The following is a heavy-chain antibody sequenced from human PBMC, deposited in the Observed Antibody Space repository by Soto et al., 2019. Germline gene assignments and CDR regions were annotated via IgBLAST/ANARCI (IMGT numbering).Heavy chain of an antibody. D-gene: IGHD5-18*01. CDR3: VTGYHSDY. Sequence: EQLVESGGALVRPGESLRLSCAASGISTSSYWMGWVRQAPGRGLEWVASIKNDGSEKYYMDSLKGRFTISRDNALNSLYLQMNSLRAEDTAVYFCVTGYHSDYWGQGTLVTVSS. J-gene: IGHJ4*02. V-gene: IGHV3-7*03. CDR1: GISTSSYW. CDR2: IKNDGSEK.